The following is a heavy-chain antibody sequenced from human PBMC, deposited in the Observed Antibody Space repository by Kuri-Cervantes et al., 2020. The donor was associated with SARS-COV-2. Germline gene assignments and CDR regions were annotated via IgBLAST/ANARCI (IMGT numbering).Heavy chain of an antibody. CDR1: GFTFSSYS. D-gene: IGHD2/OR15-2a*01. CDR2: ISSSSSTI. Sequence: GESLKISCAASGFTFSSYSMNWVRQAPGKGLGWVSYISSSSSTIYYADSVKGRFTISRDNAKNTLYLQMNSLRAEDTAVYYCAREGTHLSSYYYMDVWGKGTTVTVSS. CDR3: AREGTHLSSYYYMDV. J-gene: IGHJ6*03. V-gene: IGHV3-48*01.